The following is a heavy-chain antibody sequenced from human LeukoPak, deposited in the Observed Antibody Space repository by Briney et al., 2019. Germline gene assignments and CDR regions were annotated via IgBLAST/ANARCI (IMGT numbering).Heavy chain of an antibody. CDR2: IIPIFGTA. Sequence: ASVTVSCKASGGTFSSYAISWVRQAPGQGLEWMGGIIPIFGTANYAQKFQGRVTITADESTSTAYMELSSLRSEDTAVYYCARRGTVDTPMSNWEWWYWGQGALVTVSS. V-gene: IGHV1-69*13. D-gene: IGHD5-18*01. J-gene: IGHJ4*02. CDR3: ARRGTVDTPMSNWEWWY. CDR1: GGTFSSYA.